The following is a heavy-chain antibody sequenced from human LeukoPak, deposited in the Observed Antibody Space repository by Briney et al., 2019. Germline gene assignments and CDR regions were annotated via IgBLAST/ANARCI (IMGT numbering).Heavy chain of an antibody. J-gene: IGHJ4*02. CDR3: AGGDSSGYYPIDY. D-gene: IGHD3-22*01. CDR2: ISSSGSTT. V-gene: IGHV3-48*03. CDR1: GFTFSSYE. Sequence: AGGSLRLSCAASGFTFSSYERNWVRQAPGKGLEWVSYISSSGSTTYYADSVKGRFTISRDNAKKSLYLQMNSLRAEDTAVYYCAGGDSSGYYPIDYWGQGTLVTVSS.